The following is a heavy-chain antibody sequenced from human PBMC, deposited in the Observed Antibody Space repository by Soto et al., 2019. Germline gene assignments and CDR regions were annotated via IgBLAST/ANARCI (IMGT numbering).Heavy chain of an antibody. CDR3: ARDEYYDSNNWFDT. V-gene: IGHV4-4*07. J-gene: IGHJ5*01. Sequence: XETLSLTCTVSGGSIKNYYWSWIRQPAGKGLEWIGRIYSTGSTNYNASLKSRVTMSVDTSNNQFSLRLRSVTAADTAVYYCARDEYYDSNNWFDTWGNGTMVPVSS. CDR1: GGSIKNYY. CDR2: IYSTGST. D-gene: IGHD3-22*01.